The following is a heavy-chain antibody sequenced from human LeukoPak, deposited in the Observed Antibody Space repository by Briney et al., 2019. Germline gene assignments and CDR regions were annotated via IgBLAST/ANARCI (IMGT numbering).Heavy chain of an antibody. Sequence: GASVKVSCKASGYTFTGYYMHWVRQAPGQGLEWTGWINPNSGGTNYAQKFQGRVTMTRDTSISTAYMELSRLRSDDTAVYYCAREWYAGDYFDYWGQGTLVTVSS. CDR2: INPNSGGT. J-gene: IGHJ4*02. D-gene: IGHD6-13*01. CDR3: AREWYAGDYFDY. V-gene: IGHV1-2*02. CDR1: GYTFTGYY.